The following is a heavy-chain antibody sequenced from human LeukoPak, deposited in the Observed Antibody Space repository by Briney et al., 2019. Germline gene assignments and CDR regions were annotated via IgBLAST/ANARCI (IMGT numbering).Heavy chain of an antibody. J-gene: IGHJ4*02. Sequence: PGGSLRLSCAASEFTFSSYAMHWVRQAPGKGLEWVAFIRYDGSNKYYADSVKGRFTISRDNSKNTLYLQMSSLRAEDTAVYYCAKDSSGLIPTGYFDYWGQGTLVSVSS. CDR3: AKDSSGLIPTGYFDY. CDR2: IRYDGSNK. D-gene: IGHD3-22*01. CDR1: EFTFSSYA. V-gene: IGHV3-30*02.